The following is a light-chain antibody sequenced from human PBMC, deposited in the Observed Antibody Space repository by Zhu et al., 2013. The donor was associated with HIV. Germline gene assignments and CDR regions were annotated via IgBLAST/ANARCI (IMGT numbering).Light chain of an antibody. Sequence: EIVLTQSPDTLSLSPGERATLSCRASQSVSSYLAWYQQRPGQAPRLLIYDASRRASGIPDRFSGSGSGTDFTLTISRLEPEDFAVYYCHQYGSSPQTFGQGTKVEIK. CDR1: QSVSSY. CDR3: HQYGSSPQT. CDR2: DAS. J-gene: IGKJ1*01. V-gene: IGKV3-20*01.